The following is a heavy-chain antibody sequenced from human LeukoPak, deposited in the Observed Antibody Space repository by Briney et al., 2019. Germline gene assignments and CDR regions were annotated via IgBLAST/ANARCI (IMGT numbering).Heavy chain of an antibody. V-gene: IGHV3-23*01. CDR2: ISGNGDST. J-gene: IGHJ3*02. CDR1: GFTFRRYD. D-gene: IGHD2-15*01. Sequence: GGSLRLSCAASGFTFRRYDMSWVRQAPGRGLGWVSAISGNGDSTYYVDSVKGRFTISRDNSKNTLYLQMNSLRAEDTAVYHCALYCSGGSCYSMGGAFDIWGQGTVVTVSS. CDR3: ALYCSGGSCYSMGGAFDI.